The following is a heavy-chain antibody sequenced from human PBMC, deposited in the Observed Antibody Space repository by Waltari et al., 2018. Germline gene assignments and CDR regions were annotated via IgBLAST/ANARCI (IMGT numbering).Heavy chain of an antibody. V-gene: IGHV3-53*01. CDR2: IYSGGST. CDR3: ARGLMRQGETVGY. D-gene: IGHD2-8*01. J-gene: IGHJ4*02. Sequence: EVQLVESGGGLIQPGGSLRLSCAASGFTVSSNYMSWVRQAPGKGLEWVSVIYSGGSTYYADSVKGRFTISRDNSKNTLYLQMNSLRAEDTAVYYCARGLMRQGETVGYWGQGTLVTVSS. CDR1: GFTVSSNY.